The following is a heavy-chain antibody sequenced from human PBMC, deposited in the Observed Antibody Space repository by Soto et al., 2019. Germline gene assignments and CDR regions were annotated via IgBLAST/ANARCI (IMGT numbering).Heavy chain of an antibody. J-gene: IGHJ4*02. V-gene: IGHV3-15*07. CDR1: GFSFSNAW. Sequence: EVQLVESGGGLVKPGGSLRLSCAASGFSFSNAWMKWVRQAPGKGLEWVGRIKSEANGGTTDHAAAVTGRFIISRDDSKNMLFLQMDSLITEDSAVYYCAYSRDSSARHVDFWGQGTLVTVSS. D-gene: IGHD3-22*01. CDR3: AYSRDSSARHVDF. CDR2: IKSEANGGTT.